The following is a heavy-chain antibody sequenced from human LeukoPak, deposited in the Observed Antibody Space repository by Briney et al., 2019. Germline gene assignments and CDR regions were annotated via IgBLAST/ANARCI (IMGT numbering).Heavy chain of an antibody. D-gene: IGHD1-26*01. Sequence: ASVKVSCKASGYTFTGYYMHWVRQAPGQGLEWMGWINPNSGGTNYAQKFQGRVTMTRDTSISTAYMELSRLRSDDTAVYYCARDGSYYGWNWFDPWGQGTLVTVSS. CDR3: ARDGSYYGWNWFDP. CDR2: INPNSGGT. V-gene: IGHV1-2*02. CDR1: GYTFTGYY. J-gene: IGHJ5*02.